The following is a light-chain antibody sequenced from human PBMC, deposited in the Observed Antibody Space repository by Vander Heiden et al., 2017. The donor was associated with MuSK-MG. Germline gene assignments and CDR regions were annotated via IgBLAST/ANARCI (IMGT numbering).Light chain of an antibody. V-gene: IGKV1-39*01. CDR1: QNINSY. CDR2: AAS. J-gene: IGKJ2*01. Sequence: DIQMTQSPSSLAAFVGDRVSITCRASQNINSYLSWYQQKSGKAPKLLIYAASTLQSGVPSRFSGSDSGTEFTLTITTLQPEDFATYFCQQRYDTPYTFGQGTRLEMK. CDR3: QQRYDTPYT.